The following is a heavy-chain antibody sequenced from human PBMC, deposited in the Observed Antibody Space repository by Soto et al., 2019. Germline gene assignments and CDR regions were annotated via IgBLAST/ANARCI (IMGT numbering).Heavy chain of an antibody. CDR2: IKDDGSDK. CDR3: ARLSRSRSPAV. J-gene: IGHJ6*04. V-gene: IGHV3-7*01. D-gene: IGHD1-26*01. CDR1: TFTFSSYW. Sequence: GESLKISCAASTFTFSSYWMGWVRQAPGKGLEWVAIIKDDGSDKLYGGSVKGRFTISRDNAKNSLFLQLNSLRAEDTAVYYCARLSRSRSPAVWGNGTTVTVSS.